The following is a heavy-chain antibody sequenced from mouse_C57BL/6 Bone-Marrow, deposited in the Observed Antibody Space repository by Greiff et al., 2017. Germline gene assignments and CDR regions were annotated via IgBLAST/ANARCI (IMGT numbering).Heavy chain of an antibody. V-gene: IGHV1-61*01. J-gene: IGHJ4*01. CDR2: IYPSDSET. D-gene: IGHD2-3*01. Sequence: VQLQPPGAELVRPGSSVKLSCKASGYTFTSYWMDWVKQRPGQGLEWIGNIYPSDSETHYNQKFKDKATLTVDKSSSTAYMQLSSLTSEDSAVYYCARKGWLPYAMDYGGQGTSVTVSS. CDR3: ARKGWLPYAMDY. CDR1: GYTFTSYW.